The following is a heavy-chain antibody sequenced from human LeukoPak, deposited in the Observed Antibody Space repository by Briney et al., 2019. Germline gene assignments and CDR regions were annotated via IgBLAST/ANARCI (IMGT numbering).Heavy chain of an antibody. CDR3: ARGEMSYDFWSGTFDY. V-gene: IGHV1-2*02. D-gene: IGHD3-3*01. CDR2: INPNSGGT. CDR1: GYTFTGYY. Sequence: ASVKVSCKASGYTFTGYYMHWVRQAPGQGLEWMGWINPNSGGTNYAQKFQGRVTMTRDTSISTAYMELSRLRSDDTAVYYCARGEMSYDFWSGTFDYWGQGTLVTVSS. J-gene: IGHJ4*02.